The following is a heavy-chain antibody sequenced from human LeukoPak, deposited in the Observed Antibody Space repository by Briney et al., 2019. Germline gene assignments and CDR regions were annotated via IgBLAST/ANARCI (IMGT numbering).Heavy chain of an antibody. D-gene: IGHD3-22*01. CDR2: ISSDGGSA. J-gene: IGHJ4*02. V-gene: IGHV3-64*01. CDR1: GFTFSTYA. Sequence: GGSLRLSCEASGFTFSTYAMHWVRQAPGKGLQYVSSISSDGGSAYYASSVKGRFTISRDNSKNTLYLLLNNLRAEDTALYYCAKAFGTNGYYQLPIDFWGQGTLVTVSA. CDR3: AKAFGTNGYYQLPIDF.